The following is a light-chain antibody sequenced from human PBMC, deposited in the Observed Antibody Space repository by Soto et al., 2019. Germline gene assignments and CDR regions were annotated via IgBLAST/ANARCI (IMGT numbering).Light chain of an antibody. CDR1: SSNIGNNY. CDR2: ENN. Sequence: QSVLTQPPSVSAAPGQKVTISCSGSSSNIGNNYVSWYQQLPGTAPKLLIYENNKRPSGIPDRFSGSKSGTSATLGITGLQTGEEADYYCGTWDSSLRVHYVFGTGTKVTGL. CDR3: GTWDSSLRVHYV. V-gene: IGLV1-51*02. J-gene: IGLJ1*01.